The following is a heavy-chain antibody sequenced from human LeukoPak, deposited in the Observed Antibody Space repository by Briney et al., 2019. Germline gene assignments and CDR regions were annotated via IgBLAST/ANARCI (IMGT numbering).Heavy chain of an antibody. CDR1: GGSISSYY. Sequence: SETLSLTCTVSGGSISSYYWSWIRQPPGKGLEWIGYNYYSGSTNYNPSLKSRVTISVDTSKNQFSLKLSSVTAADTAVYYCARVSLWFGESYHDYWGQGTLVTVSS. J-gene: IGHJ4*02. D-gene: IGHD3-10*01. V-gene: IGHV4-59*01. CDR3: ARVSLWFGESYHDY. CDR2: NYYSGST.